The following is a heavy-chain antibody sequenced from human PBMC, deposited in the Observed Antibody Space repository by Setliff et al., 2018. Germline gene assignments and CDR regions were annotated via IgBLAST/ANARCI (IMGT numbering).Heavy chain of an antibody. D-gene: IGHD6-19*01. Sequence: ASVKVSCKASGYTFTSHGFSWVRQAPGQGLEWMGWISAYNGNTNYGQKYQGRVTMTTDTSTNTVYMELRSLRSDDTAVYFCVREYSGGGLMWGQGTMVTVSS. CDR2: ISAYNGNT. CDR3: VREYSGGGLM. CDR1: GYTFTSHG. J-gene: IGHJ3*01. V-gene: IGHV1-18*01.